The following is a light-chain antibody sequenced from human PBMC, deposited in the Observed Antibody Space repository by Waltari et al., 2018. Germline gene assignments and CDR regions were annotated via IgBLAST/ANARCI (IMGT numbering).Light chain of an antibody. V-gene: IGLV1-40*01. Sequence: QSVLTQPPSVSGAPGQWVTIPCIGSGPNLGAGYDVHGSQQFPGMAPKLLIYGNVNRPSGVPDRFSGSKSGTSASLAIAGLQADDEGDYYCQSYDSGLSGSWVFGGGTKLTVL. CDR1: GPNLGAGYD. CDR2: GNV. CDR3: QSYDSGLSGSWV. J-gene: IGLJ3*02.